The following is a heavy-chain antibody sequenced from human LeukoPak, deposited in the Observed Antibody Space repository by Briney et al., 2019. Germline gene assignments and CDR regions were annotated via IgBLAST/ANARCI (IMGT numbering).Heavy chain of an antibody. CDR3: ATPNGGSGREWYMDV. CDR1: GYTFTSYY. Sequence: ASVKVSCKASGYTFTSYYMHWVRQAPGQGLEWMGIINPSGGSTSYAQKFQGRVTMTRDTSTSTVYMELSSLRSEDTAVYYCATPNGGSGREWYMDVWSKGTTVTVSS. CDR2: INPSGGST. D-gene: IGHD6-19*01. J-gene: IGHJ6*03. V-gene: IGHV1-46*01.